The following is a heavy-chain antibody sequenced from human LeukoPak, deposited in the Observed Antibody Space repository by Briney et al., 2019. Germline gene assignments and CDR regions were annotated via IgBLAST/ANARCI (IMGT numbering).Heavy chain of an antibody. CDR1: GFTFSSYA. D-gene: IGHD6-13*01. CDR2: ISSSSSYI. CDR3: AREGSRTGY. J-gene: IGHJ4*02. V-gene: IGHV3-21*01. Sequence: GRSLRLSCAASGFTFSSYAMHWVRQAPGKGLEWVSSISSSSSYIYYADSVKGRFTISRDNAKNSLYLQMNSLRAEDTAVYYCAREGSRTGYWGQGTLVTVSS.